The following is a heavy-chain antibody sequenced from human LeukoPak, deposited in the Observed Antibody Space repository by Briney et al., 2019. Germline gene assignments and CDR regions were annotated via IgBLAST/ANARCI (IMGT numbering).Heavy chain of an antibody. D-gene: IGHD3-10*01. J-gene: IGHJ6*02. CDR1: GGSISTYY. Sequence: PSETLSLTCTVSGGSISTYYWSWIRQPPGKGLEWIGYIYYSGSTNYNPSLKSRVTISVDTSKNQFSLKLSSVTAADTAVYYCQVVGSGQVGDPPYYYGMDVWGQGTTVTVSS. CDR2: IYYSGST. CDR3: QVVGSGQVGDPPYYYGMDV. V-gene: IGHV4-59*08.